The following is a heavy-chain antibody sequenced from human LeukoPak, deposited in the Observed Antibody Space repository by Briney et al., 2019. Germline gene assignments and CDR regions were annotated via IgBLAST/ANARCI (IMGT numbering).Heavy chain of an antibody. Sequence: SETLSLTCTVSGGSVSSGSYYWNWIRQPPGKGLEWIGYIYDSRSTNYNPSLKSRVTISVDTSKNQFSLKLSSVAAADTAVYYCARGGWYPESFQHWGQGALVTVSS. V-gene: IGHV4-61*01. CDR2: IYDSRST. CDR1: GGSVSSGSYY. CDR3: ARGGWYPESFQH. D-gene: IGHD6-19*01. J-gene: IGHJ1*01.